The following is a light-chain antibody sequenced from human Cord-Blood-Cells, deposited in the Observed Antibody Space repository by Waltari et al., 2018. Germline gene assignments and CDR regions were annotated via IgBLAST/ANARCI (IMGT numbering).Light chain of an antibody. CDR2: DAS. Sequence: DIQMTQSPSTLSASVGDRVTITGRASQSNSSWLAWYQQKTGKAPKLLIYDASSLEGGVPSMFSGSGSGTKFTLTIISLQPDDFATYYCQQYNSYSTFGQGTKVEIK. CDR1: QSNSSW. J-gene: IGKJ1*01. V-gene: IGKV1-5*01. CDR3: QQYNSYST.